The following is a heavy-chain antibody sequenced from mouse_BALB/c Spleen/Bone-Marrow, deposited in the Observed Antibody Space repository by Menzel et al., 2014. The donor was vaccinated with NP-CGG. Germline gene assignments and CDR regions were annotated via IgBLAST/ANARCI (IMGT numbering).Heavy chain of an antibody. J-gene: IGHJ2*03. Sequence: VQLQQSGTVLARPGASVKMSCKASGYSFTSYWMYWIKQRPGQGLEWIGAIYPGNSGTSYNQNFKGKAKLTAVTSASTAYMELSSLTKEDSAVYYCTRSITTEVEFYYWCQGTSLTVSS. CDR3: TRSITTEVEFYY. CDR2: IYPGNSGT. V-gene: IGHV1-5*01. CDR1: GYSFTSYW. D-gene: IGHD1-1*01.